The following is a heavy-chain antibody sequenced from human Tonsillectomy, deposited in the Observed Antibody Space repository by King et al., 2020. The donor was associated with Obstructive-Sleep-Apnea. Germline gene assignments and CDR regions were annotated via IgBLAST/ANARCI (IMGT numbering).Heavy chain of an antibody. D-gene: IGHD3-22*01. CDR1: GYSFTSYW. CDR3: ARHKYYDSSGPLGWFDP. V-gene: IGHV5-51*01. CDR2: IYPGDSDT. Sequence: QLVQSGAEVKKPGESLKISCKGSGYSFTSYWIGWVRQMPGKGLEWRGIIYPGDSDTRYSPSFQGQVTITADKSISPAYLQWSSLKASDTAMYYCARHKYYDSSGPLGWFDPWGQGTLVTVSS. J-gene: IGHJ5*02.